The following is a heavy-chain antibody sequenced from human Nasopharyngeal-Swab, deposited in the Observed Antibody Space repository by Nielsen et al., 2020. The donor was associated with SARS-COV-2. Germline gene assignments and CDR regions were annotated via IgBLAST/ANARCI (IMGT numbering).Heavy chain of an antibody. CDR3: ARAGDIRYYYYGMDV. V-gene: IGHV4-34*01. CDR2: INHSGST. Sequence: WIRQPPGKGLEWIGEINHSGSTNYNPSLKSRVTISVDTSKNQFSLKLSSVTAADTVVYYCARAGDIRYYYYGMDVWGQGTTVTVSS. D-gene: IGHD2-21*01. J-gene: IGHJ6*02.